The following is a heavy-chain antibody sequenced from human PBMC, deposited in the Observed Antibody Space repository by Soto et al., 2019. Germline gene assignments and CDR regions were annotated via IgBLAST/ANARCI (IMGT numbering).Heavy chain of an antibody. V-gene: IGHV4-34*01. CDR3: ARGVGYSGYGGVDY. CDR2: INHSGST. D-gene: IGHD5-12*01. Sequence: SETLSLTCAVYGGSFSGYYWSWIRQPPGKGLEWIGEINHSGSTNYNPSLKSRVTISVDTSKNQFSLKLSSVTAADTAVYYCARGVGYSGYGGVDYWGQGTLVTVSS. J-gene: IGHJ4*02. CDR1: GGSFSGYY.